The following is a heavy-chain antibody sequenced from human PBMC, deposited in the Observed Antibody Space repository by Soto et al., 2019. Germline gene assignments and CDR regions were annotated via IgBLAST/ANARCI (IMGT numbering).Heavy chain of an antibody. Sequence: QVQLVQSGAEVKKPGASVKVSCKASGYTFTSYAMHWVRQAPGQRLEWMGWINAGNGNTKYSQKFQGRVTITRDTSESTDYMEPSSLRSEDTAVYYCARSVPRLLWFGATYGMDVWGQGTTVTVSS. CDR3: ARSVPRLLWFGATYGMDV. V-gene: IGHV1-3*01. CDR1: GYTFTSYA. CDR2: INAGNGNT. D-gene: IGHD3-10*01. J-gene: IGHJ6*02.